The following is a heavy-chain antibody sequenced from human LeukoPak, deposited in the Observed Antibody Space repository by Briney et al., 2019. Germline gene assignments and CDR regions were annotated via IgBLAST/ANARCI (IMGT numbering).Heavy chain of an antibody. CDR1: GGSISSGDYY. Sequence: ASQTLSLTCTVSGGSISSGDYYWSWIRQPPGKGLEWIGEINHSGSTNYNPSLKSRVTISVDTSKNQFSLKLSSVAAADTAVYYCARRSGFWSGYYTGYNWFDPWGQGTLVTVSS. J-gene: IGHJ5*02. V-gene: IGHV4-30-4*08. D-gene: IGHD3-3*01. CDR3: ARRSGFWSGYYTGYNWFDP. CDR2: INHSGST.